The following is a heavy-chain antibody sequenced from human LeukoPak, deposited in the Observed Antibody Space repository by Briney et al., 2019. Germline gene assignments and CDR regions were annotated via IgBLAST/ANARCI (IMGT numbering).Heavy chain of an antibody. CDR2: INPSGGST. Sequence: GASVKVSCKASGFTFTSYDINWVRQAPGQGLEWMGIINPSGGSTSYAQKFQGRVTMTRDTSTSTVYMELSSLRSEDTAVYYCARDRGGWFDPWGQGTLVTVSS. J-gene: IGHJ5*02. D-gene: IGHD3-16*01. V-gene: IGHV1-46*01. CDR1: GFTFTSYD. CDR3: ARDRGGWFDP.